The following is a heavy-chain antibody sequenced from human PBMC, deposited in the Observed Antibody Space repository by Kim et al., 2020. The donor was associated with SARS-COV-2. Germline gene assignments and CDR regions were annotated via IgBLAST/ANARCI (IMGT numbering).Heavy chain of an antibody. D-gene: IGHD3-22*01. CDR1: GYSISSGYY. J-gene: IGHJ5*02. CDR3: AREYYYDSSSYQGWFDP. Sequence: SETLSLTCTVSGYSISSGYYWGWIRQPPGKGLEWIGSIYHSGSTYYNPSLKSRVTISVDTSKNQFSLKLSSVTAADTAVYYCAREYYYDSSSYQGWFDP. CDR2: IYHSGST. V-gene: IGHV4-38-2*02.